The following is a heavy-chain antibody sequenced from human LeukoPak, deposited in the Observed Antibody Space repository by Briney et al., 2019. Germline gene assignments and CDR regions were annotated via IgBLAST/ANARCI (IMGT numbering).Heavy chain of an antibody. V-gene: IGHV3-30*02. CDR1: GFTFSSYG. CDR2: IRYDGSNK. D-gene: IGHD2-2*01. CDR3: AKDRVVVVPAATRWFDP. J-gene: IGHJ5*02. Sequence: GGSLRLSCAASGFTFSSYGMHWVRQAPGKGLEWVAFIRYDGSNKYYADSVKGRFTISRDNSKNTLYLQMNSLRAEDTAVYYCAKDRVVVVPAATRWFDPWGQGTLVTVSS.